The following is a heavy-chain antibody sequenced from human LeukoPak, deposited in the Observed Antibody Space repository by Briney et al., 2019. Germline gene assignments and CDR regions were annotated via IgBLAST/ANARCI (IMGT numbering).Heavy chain of an antibody. CDR3: ARRGVSGSDNYFDY. CDR1: GASVYSGDYY. Sequence: PSETLSLTCSVLGASVYSGDYYRVWIRQPPGKGLEYIGAVYYSGSTFDNPSLSGRITMSVDTSKNQFSLNLASVTATDTAVYYCARRGVSGSDNYFDYWGQGILVIVSS. V-gene: IGHV4-39*01. D-gene: IGHD3-10*01. CDR2: VYYSGST. J-gene: IGHJ4*01.